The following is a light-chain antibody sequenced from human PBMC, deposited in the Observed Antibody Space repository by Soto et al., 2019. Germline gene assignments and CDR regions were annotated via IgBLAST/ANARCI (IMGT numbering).Light chain of an antibody. J-gene: IGKJ2*01. V-gene: IGKV3-20*01. Sequence: EIVLTQSPGTLSLSPGERGTLSCRASQSVTNNYLTWYQQRPGQAPRLLIYDASNRATGVPDRFSGSGSGIEFNLTISRLEPEDFAVYYCQQCAHSPRTFGQGTRLEIK. CDR1: QSVTNNY. CDR3: QQCAHSPRT. CDR2: DAS.